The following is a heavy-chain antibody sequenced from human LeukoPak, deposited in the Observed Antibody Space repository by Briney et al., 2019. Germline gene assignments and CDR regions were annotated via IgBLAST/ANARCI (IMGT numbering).Heavy chain of an antibody. V-gene: IGHV4-4*07. J-gene: IGHJ4*02. Sequence: SETLSLTCTVSGGSISNYYWSWVWQPAGKELEWIGRIYASGKTDYNPYTPSLKSRVAMSLDTSKNQVSLYLTSVTAADTAMYFCARSFSEKFYFESWGQGTLVTVSS. CDR1: GGSISNYY. CDR2: IYASGKT. D-gene: IGHD1-26*01. CDR3: ARSFSEKFYFES.